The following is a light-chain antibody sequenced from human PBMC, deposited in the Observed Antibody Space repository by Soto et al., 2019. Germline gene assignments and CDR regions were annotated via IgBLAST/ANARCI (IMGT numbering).Light chain of an antibody. J-gene: IGKJ1*01. Sequence: EIVMTQSPGTLSVSPGERATLSCRASQSVGSNLAWYQQKPGQAPRLLIYGASTRATAIPARFSGSGSGTEFTLTISSLQSEDFAVYYCQQYDNWPPWKFGQGTKVEIK. CDR3: QQYDNWPPWK. CDR1: QSVGSN. CDR2: GAS. V-gene: IGKV3-15*01.